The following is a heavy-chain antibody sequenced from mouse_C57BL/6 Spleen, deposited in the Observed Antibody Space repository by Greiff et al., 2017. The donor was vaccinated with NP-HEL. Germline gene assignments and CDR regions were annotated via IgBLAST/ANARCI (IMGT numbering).Heavy chain of an antibody. V-gene: IGHV10-1*01. CDR3: VRQGRVRGGFDY. CDR1: GFSFNTYA. D-gene: IGHD3-2*02. J-gene: IGHJ2*01. CDR2: IRSKSNNYAT. Sequence: EVQGVESGGGLVQPKGSLKLSCAASGFSFNTYAMNWVRQAPGKGLEWVARIRSKSNNYATYYADSVKDRFTISRDDSESMLYLQMNNLKTEDTAMYYCVRQGRVRGGFDYWGQGTTLTVSS.